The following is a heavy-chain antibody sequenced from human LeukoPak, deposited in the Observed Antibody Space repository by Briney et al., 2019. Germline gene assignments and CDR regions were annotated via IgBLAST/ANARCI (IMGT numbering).Heavy chain of an antibody. V-gene: IGHV3-30*18. J-gene: IGHJ3*02. D-gene: IGHD5-18*01. CDR3: AKAMGGYSYGKAFDI. Sequence: GGSLRLSCAASGFTFSSYGMHWVRQAPGKGLEWVAVISYDGSNKYYADSVKGRFTISRDNSKNTLYLQMNSLRAEDTAVYYCAKAMGGYSYGKAFDIWGQGTMVTVSS. CDR2: ISYDGSNK. CDR1: GFTFSSYG.